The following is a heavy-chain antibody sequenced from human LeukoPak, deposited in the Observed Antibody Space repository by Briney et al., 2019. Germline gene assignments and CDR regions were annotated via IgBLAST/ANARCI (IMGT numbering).Heavy chain of an antibody. J-gene: IGHJ5*02. D-gene: IGHD1-7*01. CDR1: GGSISSSSYY. CDR2: IYYSGST. Sequence: SETLSLTCTVSGGSISSSSYYWGWLRQPPGKGLEWIGSIYYSGSTYYNPSLKSRVTISVDTSKNQFSLKLSSVTAADTAVYYCARRDTNWNSNNWFDPWGQGTLVTVSS. CDR3: ARRDTNWNSNNWFDP. V-gene: IGHV4-39*01.